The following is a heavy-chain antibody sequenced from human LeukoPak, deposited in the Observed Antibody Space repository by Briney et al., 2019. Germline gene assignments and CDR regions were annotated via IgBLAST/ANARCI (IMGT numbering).Heavy chain of an antibody. CDR2: IWYDGSNK. CDR3: ARESSSWFDP. D-gene: IGHD2-2*01. CDR1: GFTFSSYG. J-gene: IGHJ5*02. Sequence: GGSLRLSCAASGFTFSSYGMHWVRQAPDKGLEWVAVIWYDGSNKYYADSVKGRFTISRDNSKNTLYLQMNSLRAEDTAVYYCARESSSWFDPWGQGTLVTVSS. V-gene: IGHV3-33*01.